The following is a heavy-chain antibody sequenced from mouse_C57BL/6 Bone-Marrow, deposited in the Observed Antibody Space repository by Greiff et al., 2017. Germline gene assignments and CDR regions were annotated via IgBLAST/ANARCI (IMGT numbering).Heavy chain of an antibody. CDR1: GYTFTSYW. CDR2: IHPNSGST. J-gene: IGHJ4*01. V-gene: IGHV1-64*01. CDR3: ASRITPYYYAMDY. D-gene: IGHD1-1*01. Sequence: QVQLQQPGAELVKPGASVKLSCKASGYTFTSYWMHWVKQRPGQGLEWIGMIHPNSGSTNYNEKFKSKATTTEEKSSSTAYMQLSSLTSENSAVYDGASRITPYYYAMDYWGQGNAVTVSS.